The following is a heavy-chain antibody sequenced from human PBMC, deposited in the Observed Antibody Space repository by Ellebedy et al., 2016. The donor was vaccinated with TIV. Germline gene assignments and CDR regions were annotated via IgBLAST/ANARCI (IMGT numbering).Heavy chain of an antibody. CDR2: VYYSGST. V-gene: IGHV4-31*01. Sequence: PSETLSLTCTVSGGSITSGGYYWSWIRQHPGKGLEWIGFVYYSGSTDYNPSLRSLVAISIDTSRNQFSLKLNSVTAADTAVYYCARGASSGWYFDSWGQGTLVTVSS. D-gene: IGHD6-19*01. J-gene: IGHJ4*02. CDR1: GGSITSGGYY. CDR3: ARGASSGWYFDS.